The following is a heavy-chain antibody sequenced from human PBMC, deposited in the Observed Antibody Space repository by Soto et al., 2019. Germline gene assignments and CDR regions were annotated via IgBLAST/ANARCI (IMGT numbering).Heavy chain of an antibody. V-gene: IGHV4-34*01. CDR2: INHSGST. Sequence: PETLSLTCACYGGSFSGYYWSWIPQPPGKGLEWIGEINHSGSTNYNPSLKSRVPISVDTSKNQFSLKLSSVTAADTAVYYCARGLSDYDFWSGYYYYGMDVWGQGTTVTVSS. CDR3: ARGLSDYDFWSGYYYYGMDV. J-gene: IGHJ6*02. D-gene: IGHD3-3*01. CDR1: GGSFSGYY.